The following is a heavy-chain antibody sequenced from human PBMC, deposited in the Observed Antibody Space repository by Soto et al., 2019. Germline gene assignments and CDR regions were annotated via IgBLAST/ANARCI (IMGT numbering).Heavy chain of an antibody. J-gene: IGHJ4*02. V-gene: IGHV3-30*18. CDR3: AKDRGYSGYDSLDY. CDR2: ISYDGSNK. CDR1: GFTFSIYA. D-gene: IGHD5-12*01. Sequence: WGSLIISCASSGFTFSIYAMHWVRQAPGKGLEWVALISYDGSNKNYGDSVKGRFTISRDNSKNTLYLQMNGLRAEDTAVYYCAKDRGYSGYDSLDYWGQGNLVTVSS.